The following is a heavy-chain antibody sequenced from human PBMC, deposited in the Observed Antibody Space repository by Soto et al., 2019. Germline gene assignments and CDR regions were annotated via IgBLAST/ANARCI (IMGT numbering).Heavy chain of an antibody. J-gene: IGHJ5*02. D-gene: IGHD2-15*01. V-gene: IGHV1-69*01. CDR3: ARRGGSCHIWCNWFDP. CDR2: IIPIFGTA. Sequence: QVQLVQSGAEVKKPGSSVKVSCKASGGTFSSYAISWVRQAPGQGLEWMGGIIPIFGTANYAQKFQGRVTITANESTSTAYMELSSLRSEDTAVYYCARRGGSCHIWCNWFDPWGQGTLVTVSS. CDR1: GGTFSSYA.